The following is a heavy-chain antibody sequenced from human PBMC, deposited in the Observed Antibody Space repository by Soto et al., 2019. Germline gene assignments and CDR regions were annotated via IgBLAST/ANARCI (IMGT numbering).Heavy chain of an antibody. CDR2: TYYRSKWYN. Sequence: PSQTLSLTCAISGDSVSSNTAAWNWIRQSPSRGLEWLGRTYYRSKWYNDYAVSVKSRITINADTSKNQFSLQLNSVTPEDTAVYFCARYYYDSSADYTCFFDYWGQGTLVTVFS. J-gene: IGHJ4*02. D-gene: IGHD3-22*01. CDR1: GDSVSSNTAA. V-gene: IGHV6-1*01. CDR3: ARYYYDSSADYTCFFDY.